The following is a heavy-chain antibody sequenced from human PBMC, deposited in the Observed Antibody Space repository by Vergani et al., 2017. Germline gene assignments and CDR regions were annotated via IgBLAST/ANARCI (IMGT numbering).Heavy chain of an antibody. D-gene: IGHD3-22*01. Sequence: QVQLQESGPGLVKPSETLSLTCTVSGGSISSYYWSWIRQPAGKGLEWIGRIYTSGSTNYNPSLKSRVTMSVDTSKNQFSLKLSSVTAADTAVYYCARDSYDSSGYPYRYYYYGMDVWGQGTTVTVSS. CDR1: GGSISSYY. CDR2: IYTSGST. V-gene: IGHV4-4*07. CDR3: ARDSYDSSGYPYRYYYYGMDV. J-gene: IGHJ6*02.